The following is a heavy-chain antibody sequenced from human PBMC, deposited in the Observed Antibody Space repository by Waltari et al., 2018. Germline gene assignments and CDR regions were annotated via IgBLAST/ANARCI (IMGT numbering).Heavy chain of an antibody. V-gene: IGHV1-69*13. CDR1: GGTFSSYA. CDR2: IIPSFGTA. CDR3: ARDGGIVPAALNWFDP. D-gene: IGHD2-2*01. Sequence: QVQLVQSGAEVKKPGSSVKVSCKASGGTFSSYAISWVRQAPGQGLEWMGRIIPSFGTANYAQKVQGRVTITADKSTSTAYMELSSLRSEDTAVYYCARDGGIVPAALNWFDPWGQGTLVTVSS. J-gene: IGHJ5*02.